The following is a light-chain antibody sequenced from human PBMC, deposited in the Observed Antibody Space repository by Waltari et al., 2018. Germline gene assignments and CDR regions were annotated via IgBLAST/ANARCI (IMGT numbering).Light chain of an antibody. Sequence: EIVLTQSPATVSLFPGERATLSCRASHYISADLAWYQQKPGQAPRLLVYDSYNRATGVPARCSGRGSGTDFTLTITSLDPEDSAVYYCQQRNDWPVTFGQGTRVEIK. CDR1: HYISAD. CDR3: QQRNDWPVT. V-gene: IGKV3-11*01. J-gene: IGKJ5*01. CDR2: DSY.